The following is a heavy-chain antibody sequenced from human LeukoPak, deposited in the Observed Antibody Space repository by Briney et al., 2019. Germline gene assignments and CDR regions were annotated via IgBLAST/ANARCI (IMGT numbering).Heavy chain of an antibody. Sequence: GGSLRLSCAASGFTFSSYAMSWVRQAPGKGLQWVSGISGSGGSTYYADSVKGRFTISRDNSKNTLYLQMNSLRAEDTAVYYFAKSGCSSTSCYIGYYFDYWGQGTLVTVSS. J-gene: IGHJ4*02. CDR3: AKSGCSSTSCYIGYYFDY. CDR1: GFTFSSYA. V-gene: IGHV3-23*01. CDR2: ISGSGGST. D-gene: IGHD2-2*02.